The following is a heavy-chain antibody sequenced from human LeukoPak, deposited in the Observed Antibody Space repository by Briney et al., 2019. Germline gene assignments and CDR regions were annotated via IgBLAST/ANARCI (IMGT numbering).Heavy chain of an antibody. Sequence: GGSLRLSCAASGFTFSSYGMHWVRQAPGKGLEWVAVISYDGSNKYYADSVKGRFTISRDNSKDTLYLQMNSLRAEDTAVYYCAKDYYDSSGYYYTFGTADYWGQGTLVTVSS. D-gene: IGHD3-22*01. CDR2: ISYDGSNK. CDR3: AKDYYDSSGYYYTFGTADY. J-gene: IGHJ4*02. CDR1: GFTFSSYG. V-gene: IGHV3-30*18.